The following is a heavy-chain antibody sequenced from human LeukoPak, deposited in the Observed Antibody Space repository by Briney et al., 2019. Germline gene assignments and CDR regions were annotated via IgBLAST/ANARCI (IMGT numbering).Heavy chain of an antibody. CDR2: ISSSSSYI. D-gene: IGHD2-2*01. CDR1: GFTFSSYS. J-gene: IGHJ6*02. Sequence: GGSLRLSCAASGFTFSSYSMNWVRQAPGKGLEWGSSISSSSSYIYYADSVKGRFTISRDNAKNSLYPQMNSLRAEDTAVYYCARGLQYCSSTSCPPGDDGMDVWGQGTTVTVSS. CDR3: ARGLQYCSSTSCPPGDDGMDV. V-gene: IGHV3-21*01.